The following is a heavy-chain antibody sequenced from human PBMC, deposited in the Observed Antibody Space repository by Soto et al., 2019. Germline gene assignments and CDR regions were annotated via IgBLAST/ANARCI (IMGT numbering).Heavy chain of an antibody. V-gene: IGHV1-18*01. Sequence: ASVKVSCKASGYTFTSYGISWVRQAPGQGLEWMGWISAYNGNTNYAQKLQGRVTMTTDTSTSTAYMELRSLRSDDTAVYYCARDEGGQWLAWGNYYYYGMDVWGQGTTVTVSS. J-gene: IGHJ6*02. CDR2: ISAYNGNT. CDR3: ARDEGGQWLAWGNYYYYGMDV. D-gene: IGHD6-19*01. CDR1: GYTFTSYG.